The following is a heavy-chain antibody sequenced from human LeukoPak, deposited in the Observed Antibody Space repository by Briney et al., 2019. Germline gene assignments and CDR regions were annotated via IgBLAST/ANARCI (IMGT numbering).Heavy chain of an antibody. CDR1: GGSISTNY. Sequence: SETLSLTCTVSGGSISTNYWSWIRQPPGKGLEWIGYIYYSGNTNFNPSLKSRVTISLDSSKNQLSLKLNPVTAADTAMYYCARGSGGYCSGGGCFYFDSWGQGTLVTVSS. D-gene: IGHD2-15*01. CDR2: IYYSGNT. CDR3: ARGSGGYCSGGGCFYFDS. V-gene: IGHV4-59*01. J-gene: IGHJ4*02.